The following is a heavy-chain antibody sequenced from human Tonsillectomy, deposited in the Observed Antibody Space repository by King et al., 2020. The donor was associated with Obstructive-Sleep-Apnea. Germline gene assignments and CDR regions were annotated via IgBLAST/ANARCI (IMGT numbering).Heavy chain of an antibody. D-gene: IGHD5-24*01. CDR1: GGSISSGGYY. Sequence: VPLQESGPGLVKPSQTLSLTCTVSGGSISSGGYYWSWIRQHPGKGLEWIGYIYYSGSTYYNPSLKSRVTISVDTSKNQFSLKLSSVTAADTAVYYCARDPGDGYNLGDAFDIWGQGTMVTVSS. CDR3: ARDPGDGYNLGDAFDI. V-gene: IGHV4-31*03. CDR2: IYYSGST. J-gene: IGHJ3*02.